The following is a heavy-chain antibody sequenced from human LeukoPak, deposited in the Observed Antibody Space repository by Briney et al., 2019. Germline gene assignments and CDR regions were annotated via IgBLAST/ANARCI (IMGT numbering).Heavy chain of an antibody. CDR3: AKDAVGATAYYYYYYMDV. D-gene: IGHD1-26*01. CDR2: ISWDGGST. Sequence: GGSLRLSCAASGFTFDDYAMHWVRQAPGKGLEWVSLISWDGGSTYYADSVKGRFTISRDNSKDSLYLQMNSLRAEDTALYYCAKDAVGATAYYYYYYMDVWGKGTTVTVSS. V-gene: IGHV3-43D*03. CDR1: GFTFDDYA. J-gene: IGHJ6*03.